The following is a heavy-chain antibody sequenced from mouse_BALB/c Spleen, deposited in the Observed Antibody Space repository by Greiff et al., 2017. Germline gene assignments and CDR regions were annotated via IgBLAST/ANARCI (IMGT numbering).Heavy chain of an antibody. V-gene: IGHV5-17*02. CDR3: ARSGDYRYDVGAWFAY. Sequence: EVKVVESGGGLVQPGGSRKLSCAASGFTFSSFGMHWVRQAPEKGLEWVAYISSGSSTIYYADTVKGRFTISRDNPKNTLFLQMTSLRSEDTAMYYCARSGDYRYDVGAWFAYWGQGTLGTVSA. CDR2: ISSGSSTI. D-gene: IGHD2-14*01. J-gene: IGHJ3*01. CDR1: GFTFSSFG.